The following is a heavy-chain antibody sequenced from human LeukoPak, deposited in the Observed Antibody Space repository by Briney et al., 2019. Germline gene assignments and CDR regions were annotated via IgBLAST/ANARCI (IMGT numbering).Heavy chain of an antibody. CDR2: INHSGST. CDR3: ARLGGEYGSGSYYNYYYYMDV. V-gene: IGHV4-34*01. J-gene: IGHJ6*03. Sequence: SETLSLTCAVYGGSFSGYYWSWIRQPPGKGLEWIGEINHSGSTNYNPSLKSRVTISVDTSKNQFSLKLSSVTAADTAVYYCARLGGEYGSGSYYNYYYYMDVWGAGTTVTVSS. CDR1: GGSFSGYY. D-gene: IGHD3-10*01.